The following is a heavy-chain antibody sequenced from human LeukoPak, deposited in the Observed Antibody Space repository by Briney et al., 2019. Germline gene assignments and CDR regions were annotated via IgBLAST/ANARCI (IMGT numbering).Heavy chain of an antibody. D-gene: IGHD3-3*01. CDR3: ARGYDFWSGYWEYYFDY. CDR2: INPNSGGT. J-gene: IGHJ4*02. V-gene: IGHV1-2*02. CDR1: GYTFTGYY. Sequence: ASVKVSCKASGYTFTGYYMHWVRQAPGQGLEWMGWINPNSGGTNYAQKFQGRVTMTRDTSISTAYMELSRLRSDDTAVYYCARGYDFWSGYWEYYFDYWGQGTLVTVSS.